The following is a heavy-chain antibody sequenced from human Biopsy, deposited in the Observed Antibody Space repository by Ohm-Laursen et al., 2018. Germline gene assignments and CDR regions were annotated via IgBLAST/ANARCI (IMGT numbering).Heavy chain of an antibody. CDR2: ISSSSESI. Sequence: LRLSCAASGFTFSNFNMNWFRQAPGEGLEWVSYISSSSESIYYADSVRGRFTVSRDNAQNSMYLQMNSLRADDTAVYYCATDDYSGDSAYWGQGTLVTVSS. V-gene: IGHV3-48*01. D-gene: IGHD4-23*01. CDR3: ATDDYSGDSAY. CDR1: GFTFSNFN. J-gene: IGHJ4*02.